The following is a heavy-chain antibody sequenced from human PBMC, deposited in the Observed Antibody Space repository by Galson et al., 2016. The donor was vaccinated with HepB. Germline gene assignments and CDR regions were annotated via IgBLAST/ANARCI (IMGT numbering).Heavy chain of an antibody. V-gene: IGHV5-10-1*01. CDR1: GYSFTSYW. D-gene: IGHD3-9*01. J-gene: IGHJ6*02. CDR2: IDPNDSYA. CDR3: AGHYYDILTGYYTLRGLDV. Sequence: QSGAEVKKPGESLRISCKGSGYSFTSYWISWVRQMPGKGLEWVGRIDPNDSYASYSPSFQGHVTISADKSINTAYLQGSSLKASDTAMYYCAGHYYDILTGYYTLRGLDVWGQGTTVTVSS.